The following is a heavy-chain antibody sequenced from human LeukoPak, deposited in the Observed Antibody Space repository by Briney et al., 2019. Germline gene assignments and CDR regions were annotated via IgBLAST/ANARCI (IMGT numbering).Heavy chain of an antibody. CDR3: ARGGSYFDISGYYFY. CDR2: IYSGGST. CDR1: GFTVGSNT. V-gene: IGHV3-66*01. J-gene: IGHJ4*02. D-gene: IGHD3-22*01. Sequence: GRSLRLSCAASGFTVGSNTMSWVRQAPGKGLEWVSIIYSGGSTSYADSVKGRFTISRENSKNTLYLQMNSLRTEDAAVYYCARGGSYFDISGYYFYWGQGTLVTVSS.